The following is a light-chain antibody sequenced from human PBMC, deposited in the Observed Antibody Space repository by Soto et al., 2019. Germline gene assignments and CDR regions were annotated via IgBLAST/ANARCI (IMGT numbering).Light chain of an antibody. CDR2: KAS. CDR3: QHYNSYSEA. V-gene: IGKV1-5*03. J-gene: IGKJ1*01. Sequence: DIQMTQSPSTLSGSVGYRVTITCRASQPISSWLAWYQQKPGKAPKLLIYKASTLKSGVPSRVRGSGSGTEFTLTISSLKPDDFATYYCQHYNSYSEAFGQGTKVDIK. CDR1: QPISSW.